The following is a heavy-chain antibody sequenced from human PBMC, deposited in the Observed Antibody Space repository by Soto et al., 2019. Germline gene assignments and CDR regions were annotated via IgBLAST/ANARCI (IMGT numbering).Heavy chain of an antibody. CDR1: GFTFSNAW. J-gene: IGHJ6*03. CDR2: IKSKTDGGTT. Sequence: PGGSLRLSCAASGFTFSNAWMSWVRQAPGKGLEWVGRIKSKTDGGTTDYAAPVKGRFTISRDDSKNTLYLQMNSLKTEDTAVYYCTTDWGEYGDYGAPYYYYYMDVWGKGTTVTVSS. CDR3: TTDWGEYGDYGAPYYYYYMDV. V-gene: IGHV3-15*01. D-gene: IGHD4-17*01.